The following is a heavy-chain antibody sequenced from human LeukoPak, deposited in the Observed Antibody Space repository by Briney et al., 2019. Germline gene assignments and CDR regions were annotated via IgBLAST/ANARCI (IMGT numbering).Heavy chain of an antibody. Sequence: GGSLRLSCAASGFTFSGSAMHWVRQASGKGLEWVGRIRSKANSYATAYAASVKGRFTISRDDSKNTAYLQMNSLKTEDTAVYYCTRELEQWLVGGPFREDDAFDIWGQGTMVTVSS. J-gene: IGHJ3*02. CDR1: GFTFSGSA. V-gene: IGHV3-73*01. D-gene: IGHD6-19*01. CDR3: TRELEQWLVGGPFREDDAFDI. CDR2: IRSKANSYAT.